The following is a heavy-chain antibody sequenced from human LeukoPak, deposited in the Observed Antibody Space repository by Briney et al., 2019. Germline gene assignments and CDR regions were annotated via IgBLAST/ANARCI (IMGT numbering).Heavy chain of an antibody. Sequence: GASVKVSCKASGYTFTSYYMHWVRQAPGQGLEWMGIINPCDGNTSYAQKLQGRVTMTRDTSPSPVYMELRSLRSDDTAVYYCAKGRPGPYSSGWYYFDYWGKGTLVTVSS. CDR1: GYTFTSYY. V-gene: IGHV1-46*01. CDR3: AKGRPGPYSSGWYYFDY. D-gene: IGHD6-19*01. J-gene: IGHJ4*02. CDR2: INPCDGNT.